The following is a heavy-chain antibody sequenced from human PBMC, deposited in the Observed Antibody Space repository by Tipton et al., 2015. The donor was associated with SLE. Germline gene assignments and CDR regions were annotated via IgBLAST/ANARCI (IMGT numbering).Heavy chain of an antibody. Sequence: SLRLSCAASGFMINSFTVNWGRQAPGKGLERVAFIRADGSNKDYTDSVKGRFTISRDKSTNTLYLQMNRLRVEDTAVYYCAGGTGAYFDHWGQGTLVTVSS. CDR3: AGGTGAYFDH. D-gene: IGHD3-16*01. V-gene: IGHV3-30*04. CDR2: IRADGSNK. CDR1: GFMINSFT. J-gene: IGHJ4*02.